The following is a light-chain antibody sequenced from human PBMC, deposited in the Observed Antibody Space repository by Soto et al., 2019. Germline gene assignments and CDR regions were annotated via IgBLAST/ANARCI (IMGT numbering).Light chain of an antibody. V-gene: IGKV1-39*01. Sequence: DIQLTQYPSSLSASVGDTVTITCRASQTISTYLLWYHQKPGRAPNLLIYNASTLHSGVPSKFSGSGSGTDFTLTISGLQPEDFATYRCQQTYSDISFGGGTKVE. CDR2: NAS. J-gene: IGKJ4*01. CDR1: QTISTY. CDR3: QQTYSDIS.